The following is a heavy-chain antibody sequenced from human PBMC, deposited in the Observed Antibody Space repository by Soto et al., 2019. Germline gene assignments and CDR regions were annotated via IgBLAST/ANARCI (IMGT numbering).Heavy chain of an antibody. D-gene: IGHD3-3*01. CDR3: ARALDFWSAYFDY. J-gene: IGHJ4*02. CDR1: GFTFRSYA. V-gene: IGHV3-30-3*01. CDR2: ISYDVIYK. Sequence: QVWQVESGGGVVQAGRSLRLSCAASGFTFRSYAMHWVRQAPGKGLEWVAIISYDVIYKYYADSVKGRFTISRDNSKNTLYLQMNSLRTEDTAVYYCARALDFWSAYFDYWGQGSLVTVSS.